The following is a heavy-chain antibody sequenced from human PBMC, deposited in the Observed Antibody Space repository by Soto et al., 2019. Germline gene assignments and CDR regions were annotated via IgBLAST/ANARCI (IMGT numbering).Heavy chain of an antibody. D-gene: IGHD4-4*01. V-gene: IGHV3-53*01. CDR3: ASGSYRAFDY. Sequence: DVQLVESGGGLIQPGGSLRLSCAASEISVSSNYLSWVRQAPGKGLEWVSGIYSGGATYYADSVKGRFTFSRDNSKNTLYLQMNSLRVDDTAVYYCASGSYRAFDYWGQGTLVTVSS. CDR1: EISVSSNY. CDR2: IYSGGAT. J-gene: IGHJ4*02.